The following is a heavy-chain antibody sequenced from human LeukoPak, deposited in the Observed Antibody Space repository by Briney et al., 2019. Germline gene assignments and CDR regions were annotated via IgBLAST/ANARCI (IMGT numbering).Heavy chain of an antibody. Sequence: GGSLRLSCAVSGLTFRSYWMSWVRQAPGKGLEWVANINQGGSEKYFVDSVRDRFTISRDNAKNLLHLQMDTLRADDTAVYYCARGRDGRFFDYWGQGTLVTVSS. V-gene: IGHV3-7*01. CDR3: ARGRDGRFFDY. CDR2: INQGGSEK. CDR1: GLTFRSYW. J-gene: IGHJ4*02. D-gene: IGHD5-24*01.